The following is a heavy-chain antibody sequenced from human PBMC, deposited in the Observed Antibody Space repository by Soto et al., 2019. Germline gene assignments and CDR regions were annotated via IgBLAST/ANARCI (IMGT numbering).Heavy chain of an antibody. V-gene: IGHV4-4*07. CDR1: GGSISSYY. J-gene: IGHJ4*02. D-gene: IGHD3-22*01. Sequence: SETLSLTCTVSGGSISSYYWSWIRQPAEKGLGWIGRIYTSGSTNYNPSLKSRVTMSVDTSKNQFSLKLSSVTAADTAVYYCARMVGSSVEGEFDYWGQGTLVTVSS. CDR2: IYTSGST. CDR3: ARMVGSSVEGEFDY.